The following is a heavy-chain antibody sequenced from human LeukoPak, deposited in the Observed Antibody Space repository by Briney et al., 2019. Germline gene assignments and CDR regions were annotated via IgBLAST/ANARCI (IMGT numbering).Heavy chain of an antibody. V-gene: IGHV1-3*01. Sequence: ASVKVSCKASGYIFTNYHMHWVRQAPGQRLEWMGWINAGNINTKYSQNFQGRVTITRDTSASTAYMELSSLRSDDTAVYYCARVRWEGAGDYWGQGTLVTVSS. CDR3: ARVRWEGAGDY. CDR1: GYIFTNYH. D-gene: IGHD1-26*01. CDR2: INAGNINT. J-gene: IGHJ4*02.